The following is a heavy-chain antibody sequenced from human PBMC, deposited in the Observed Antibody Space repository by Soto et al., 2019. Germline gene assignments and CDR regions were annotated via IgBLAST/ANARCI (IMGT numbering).Heavy chain of an antibody. V-gene: IGHV3-7*01. CDR3: ARVEEGAAPCFDY. J-gene: IGHJ4*02. Sequence: GPLCLTGAAAGLTFSSYWMIWVCQAPGKGLERVANIKQDGSEKYYVDSVKGRFTIPRDNAKNSPYPETNSLRAEDTAVYYCARVEEGAAPCFDYWGQGTLVTV. CDR1: GLTFSSYW. CDR2: IKQDGSEK. D-gene: IGHD1-26*01.